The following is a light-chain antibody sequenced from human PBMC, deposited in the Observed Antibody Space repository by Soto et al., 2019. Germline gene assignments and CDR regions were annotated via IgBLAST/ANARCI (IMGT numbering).Light chain of an antibody. Sequence: EMVLTQSPGTLSLSPGERATLSCRASQSISSSYLAWYQQKPGQAPRLLIYGASSRATGIADRFSGGGSGTDFTLTISRLEPEDFAVYYCQQYGSSPLYTFGQGTKLEIK. J-gene: IGKJ2*01. CDR2: GAS. CDR1: QSISSSY. CDR3: QQYGSSPLYT. V-gene: IGKV3-20*01.